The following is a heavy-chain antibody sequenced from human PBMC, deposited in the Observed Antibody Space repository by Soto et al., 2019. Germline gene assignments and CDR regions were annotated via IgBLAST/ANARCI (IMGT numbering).Heavy chain of an antibody. Sequence: GGYLGLSRNAPGFTFSRYVMCWVRQAPGKGLQWVSTNRGDAGQKHWPDSEKGRCYISGDNSHYTVYLQMDSLVAQDPAMYVYARDVGLDSDEFFAYGGKGTQVAVSP. CDR3: ARDVGLDSDEFFAY. CDR1: GFTFSRYV. D-gene: IGHD4-17*01. V-gene: IGHV3-23*01. CDR2: NRGDAGQK. J-gene: IGHJ4*02.